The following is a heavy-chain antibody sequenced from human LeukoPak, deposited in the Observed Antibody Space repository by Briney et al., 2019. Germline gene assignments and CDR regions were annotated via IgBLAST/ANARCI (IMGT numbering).Heavy chain of an antibody. D-gene: IGHD3-10*01. CDR3: ARALLWFGDSNIWFDP. J-gene: IGHJ5*02. V-gene: IGHV1-8*01. CDR1: GYTFTSYD. CDR2: MNPNSGNT. Sequence: GSSEKVSCKASGYTFTSYDINWVRQATGQGLEWMGWMNPNSGNTGYAQKFQGRVTMTRNTSISTAYMELSSLRSEDTAVYYCARALLWFGDSNIWFDPWGQGTLVTVSS.